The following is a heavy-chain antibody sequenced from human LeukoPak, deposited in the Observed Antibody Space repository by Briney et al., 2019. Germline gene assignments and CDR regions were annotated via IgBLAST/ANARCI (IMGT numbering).Heavy chain of an antibody. CDR2: IKQDGSEK. CDR3: AREGGTIFGVVIIVGNYFDY. V-gene: IGHV3-7*01. D-gene: IGHD3-3*01. CDR1: GFTFSSYW. J-gene: IGHJ4*02. Sequence: GGSLRLPCAASGFTFSSYWMSWVRQAPGKGLEWVANIKQDGSEKYYVDSVKGRFTISRDNAKNSLYLQMNSLRAEDTAVYYCAREGGTIFGVVIIVGNYFDYWGQGTLVTVSS.